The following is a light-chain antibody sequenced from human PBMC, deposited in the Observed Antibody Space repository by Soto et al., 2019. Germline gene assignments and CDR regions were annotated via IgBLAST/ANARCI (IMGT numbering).Light chain of an antibody. CDR1: NSDVGGYNY. V-gene: IGLV2-8*01. CDR2: EVS. CDR3: SSYAGSNNYCL. J-gene: IGLJ2*01. Sequence: QSVLTQPPSASGSPGQSVTISCTGTNSDVGGYNYVSWYQQHPGKAPKLMIYEVSKRPSGVPDRFSGSKSGNTASLTVSGLQAEDEADYYCSSYAGSNNYCLFGGGTKMTVL.